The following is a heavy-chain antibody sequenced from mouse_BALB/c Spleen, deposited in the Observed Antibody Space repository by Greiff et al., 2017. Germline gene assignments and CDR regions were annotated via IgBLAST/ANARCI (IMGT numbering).Heavy chain of an antibody. Sequence: DVKLVESGGGLVQPGGSRKLSCAASGFTFSSFGMHWVRQAPEKGLEWVAYISSGSSTIYYADTVKGRFTISRDNPKNTLFLQMTSLRSEDTAMYYCARGYYYGSSYDYFDYWGQGTTLTVSS. CDR2: ISSGSSTI. CDR3: ARGYYYGSSYDYFDY. CDR1: GFTFSSFG. D-gene: IGHD1-1*01. V-gene: IGHV5-17*02. J-gene: IGHJ2*01.